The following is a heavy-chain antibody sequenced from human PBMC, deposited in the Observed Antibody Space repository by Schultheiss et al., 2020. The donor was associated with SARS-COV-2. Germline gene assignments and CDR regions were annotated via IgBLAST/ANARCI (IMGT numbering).Heavy chain of an antibody. CDR3: ARLEPETIRYSNYTDY. Sequence: ASVKVSCKASGYTFTSYYMHWVRQAPGQGLEWMGWINPNSGGTNYAQKFQGRVTMTRDTSISIAYMEVSRLRSDDTAVYYCARLEPETIRYSNYTDYWGQGTLVTVSS. CDR1: GYTFTSYY. J-gene: IGHJ4*02. D-gene: IGHD4-11*01. V-gene: IGHV1-2*02. CDR2: INPNSGGT.